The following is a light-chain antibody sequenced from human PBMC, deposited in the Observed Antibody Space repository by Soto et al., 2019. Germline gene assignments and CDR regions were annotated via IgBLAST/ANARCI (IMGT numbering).Light chain of an antibody. V-gene: IGKV4-1*01. Sequence: DIVMTQSPDSLAVSLGERATINCKSSQSVLYSSNNKNYLAWYQRKPGQPPNLLIYWASTRESGVPDRFSGSGSRTDFTLTISSLQAEDVAVYYCQQYYSTPYTFGQGTKLEIK. CDR3: QQYYSTPYT. CDR2: WAS. CDR1: QSVLYSSNNKNY. J-gene: IGKJ2*01.